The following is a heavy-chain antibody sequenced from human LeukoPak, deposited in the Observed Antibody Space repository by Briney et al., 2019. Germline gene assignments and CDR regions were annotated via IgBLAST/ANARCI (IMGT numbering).Heavy chain of an antibody. Sequence: ASVKVSRKASGYTFTGYPMHWVRQAPGQGLEWVGWINPNSGGTNYAQKFQGRVTMTRDTSISTAYMELSRLRSDDTAVYYCAPSDSWYFDYWGQGTLVTVSS. CDR2: INPNSGGT. V-gene: IGHV1-2*02. CDR1: GYTFTGYP. J-gene: IGHJ4*02. D-gene: IGHD2-21*02. CDR3: APSDSWYFDY.